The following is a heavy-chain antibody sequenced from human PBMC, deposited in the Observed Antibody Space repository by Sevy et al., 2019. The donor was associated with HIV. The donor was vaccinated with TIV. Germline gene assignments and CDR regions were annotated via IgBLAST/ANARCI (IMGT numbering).Heavy chain of an antibody. J-gene: IGHJ4*02. CDR3: ARPNAITIVRGVYY. CDR2: ISSSGRTI. D-gene: IGHD3-10*01. V-gene: IGHV3-11*01. Sequence: GGSLRLSCAASGFTFSDYYMSWIRQAPGKGLEWLSYISSSGRTIYYADSVKGRFTISRDNAKNSLYLQMNSLRAEDTALYYCARPNAITIVRGVYYWGQGTLVTVSS. CDR1: GFTFSDYY.